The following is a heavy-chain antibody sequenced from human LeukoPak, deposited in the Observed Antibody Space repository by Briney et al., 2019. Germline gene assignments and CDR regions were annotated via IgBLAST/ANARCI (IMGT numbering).Heavy chain of an antibody. D-gene: IGHD4-17*01. V-gene: IGHV4-30-4*01. Sequence: SQTLSLTCTVSGGSISSGDYYWSWIRQPPEKGPEWIGYIYYSGSTYYNPSLKSRDTISVDTSKNQFSLKLSSVTAADTAVYYCAGAATVTTALGDYWGQGTLVTVSS. CDR2: IYYSGST. J-gene: IGHJ4*02. CDR1: GGSISSGDYY. CDR3: AGAATVTTALGDY.